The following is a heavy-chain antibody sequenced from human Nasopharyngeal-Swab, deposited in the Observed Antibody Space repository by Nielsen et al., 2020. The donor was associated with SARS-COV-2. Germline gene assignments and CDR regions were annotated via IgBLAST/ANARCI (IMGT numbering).Heavy chain of an antibody. CDR3: ARGIGWFAD. CDR2: IKQDGSEK. D-gene: IGHD3-16*01. CDR1: GFIFSSHW. J-gene: IGHJ5*02. Sequence: GESLKISCAASGFIFSSHWMTWVRQPPGRGLEWVANIKQDGSEKEYADSVKGRFTISRDNAKNALYLQMNSLRAEDTAVYYCARGIGWFADWGQGTLITASS. V-gene: IGHV3-7*03.